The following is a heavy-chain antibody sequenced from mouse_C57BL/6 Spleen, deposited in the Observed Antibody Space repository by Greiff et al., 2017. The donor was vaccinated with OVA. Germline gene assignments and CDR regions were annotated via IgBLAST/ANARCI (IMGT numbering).Heavy chain of an antibody. D-gene: IGHD2-3*01. J-gene: IGHJ2*01. Sequence: QVQLQQSGAELVKPGASVKLSCKASGYTFTEYTIHWVKQRSGQGLEWIGWFYPGSGSIKYNEKFKDKATLTADQSSSTVYMELSRLTSEDSAVYLCARHYRWVYDGYYYFDYWGQGTTLTVSS. CDR2: FYPGSGSI. CDR3: ARHYRWVYDGYYYFDY. CDR1: GYTFTEYT. V-gene: IGHV1-62-2*01.